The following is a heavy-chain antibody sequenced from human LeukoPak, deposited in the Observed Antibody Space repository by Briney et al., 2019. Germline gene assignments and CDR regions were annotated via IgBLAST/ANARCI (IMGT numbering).Heavy chain of an antibody. Sequence: GASVKVSCKASGYTFTGYYMHWVRQAPGQGLEWMGRINPNSGGTNYAQKFQGRVTMTRDTSISTAYMELSRLRSDDTAVYYCASRCSGGSCQRIFDYWGQGTLVTVSS. D-gene: IGHD2-15*01. CDR3: ASRCSGGSCQRIFDY. CDR1: GYTFTGYY. J-gene: IGHJ4*02. V-gene: IGHV1-2*06. CDR2: INPNSGGT.